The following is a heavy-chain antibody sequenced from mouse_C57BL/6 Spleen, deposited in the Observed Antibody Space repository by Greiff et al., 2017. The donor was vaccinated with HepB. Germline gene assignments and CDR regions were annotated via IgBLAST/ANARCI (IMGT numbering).Heavy chain of an antibody. CDR1: GYTFTSYW. D-gene: IGHD2-5*01. Sequence: QVQLKQPGAELVRPGSSVKLSCKASGYTFTSYWMHWVKQRPIQGLEWIGNIDPSDSETHYNQKFKDKATLTVDKSSSTAYMQLSSLTSEDSAVYYCATYYSNHWYFDVWGTGTTVTVSS. V-gene: IGHV1-52*01. CDR3: ATYYSNHWYFDV. J-gene: IGHJ1*03. CDR2: IDPSDSET.